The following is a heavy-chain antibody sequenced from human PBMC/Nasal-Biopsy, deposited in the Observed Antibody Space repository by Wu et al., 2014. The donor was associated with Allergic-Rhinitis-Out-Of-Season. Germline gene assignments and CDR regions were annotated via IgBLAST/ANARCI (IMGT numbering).Heavy chain of an antibody. CDR3: ARLPDEKYCLDY. CDR2: ILYSGST. J-gene: IGHJ4*02. D-gene: IGHD2-8*02. V-gene: IGHV4-39*07. CDR1: GGSVSSGSYY. Sequence: TLSLTCTVSGGSVSSGSYYWSWIRQPPGKGLEWIGNILYSGSTYYNPSLKSRVTISIDTSKNQVSLKLTSVTAADAAVYYCARLPDEKYCLDYWGQGALVTVSS.